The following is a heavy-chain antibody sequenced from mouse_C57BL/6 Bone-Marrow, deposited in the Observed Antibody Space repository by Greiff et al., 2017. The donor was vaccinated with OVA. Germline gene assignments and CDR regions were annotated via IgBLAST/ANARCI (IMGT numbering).Heavy chain of an antibody. CDR1: GFTFSSYA. CDR2: ISSGGDYF. V-gene: IGHV5-9-1*02. Sequence: EVKLQESGEGLVKPGGSLKLSCAASGFTFSSYAMSWVRQTPEKRLEWVAYISSGGDYFYYADTVKGRFTISRDNARNTLYLQMSSLKSEDTAMYYCTRLLDAMDYWGQGTSVTVSS. J-gene: IGHJ4*01. D-gene: IGHD2-1*01. CDR3: TRLLDAMDY.